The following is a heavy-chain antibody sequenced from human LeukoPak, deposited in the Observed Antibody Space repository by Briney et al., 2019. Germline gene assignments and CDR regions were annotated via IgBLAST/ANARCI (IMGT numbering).Heavy chain of an antibody. CDR2: MNPNSGNT. D-gene: IGHD3-22*01. J-gene: IGHJ1*01. Sequence: ASVKASCKASGYTFTSYDISWVRQATGQGLEWMGWMNPNSGNTGYAQKFQGRATMTRNTSISTAYMELSSLRSEDTAVYYCARGLRDSSGREYFQHWGQGTLVTVSS. V-gene: IGHV1-8*01. CDR3: ARGLRDSSGREYFQH. CDR1: GYTFTSYD.